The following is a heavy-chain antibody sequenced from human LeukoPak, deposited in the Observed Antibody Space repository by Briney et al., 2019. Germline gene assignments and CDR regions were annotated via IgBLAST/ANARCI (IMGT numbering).Heavy chain of an antibody. CDR3: TRPLAAAGH. D-gene: IGHD6-13*01. Sequence: PGGSLRLSCAASGFSFGNHAMIWVRQAAGKGLEWVSVVSGSGDTTHYADSVKGRFTISRDNTKNSLYLQMSSLRAEDTAVYYCTRPLAAAGHWGQGTLVTVSS. V-gene: IGHV3-23*01. CDR1: GFSFGNHA. J-gene: IGHJ4*02. CDR2: VSGSGDTT.